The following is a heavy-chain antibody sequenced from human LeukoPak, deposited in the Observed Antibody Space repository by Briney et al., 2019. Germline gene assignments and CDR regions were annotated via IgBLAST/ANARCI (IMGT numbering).Heavy chain of an antibody. J-gene: IGHJ6*04. V-gene: IGHV1-69*06. CDR1: LGTFSSYA. Sequence: SVKVSCKPSLGTFSSYAISWVRPAPGQGVECMGGIIPIFGTANYAQKFQGRVTLTADKSTSTAYMELRSLRSEDTAVYYCARAGYDILTGALYGMDVWGKGTTVTVSS. D-gene: IGHD3-9*01. CDR2: IIPIFGTA. CDR3: ARAGYDILTGALYGMDV.